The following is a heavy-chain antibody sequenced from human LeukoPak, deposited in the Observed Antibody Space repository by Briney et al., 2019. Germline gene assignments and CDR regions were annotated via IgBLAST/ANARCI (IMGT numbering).Heavy chain of an antibody. V-gene: IGHV3-23*01. CDR3: ARERLRWGAGSYYFDY. D-gene: IGHD4-23*01. J-gene: IGHJ4*02. CDR1: GFTFSSYA. Sequence: GGSLRLSCAASGFTFSSYAMSWVRQAPGKGLEWVSAISGSGGSTYYADSVKGRFTISSDNSKNTLYLQMNSLRAEDTAVYYCARERLRWGAGSYYFDYWGQGTLVTVSS. CDR2: ISGSGGST.